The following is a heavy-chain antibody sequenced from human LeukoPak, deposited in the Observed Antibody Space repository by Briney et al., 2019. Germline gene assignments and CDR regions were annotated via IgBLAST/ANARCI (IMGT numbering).Heavy chain of an antibody. CDR3: ARSRGYDYVWGSYRSRYYFDY. CDR1: GGSISSSSYY. V-gene: IGHV4-39*01. CDR2: IYYSGST. Sequence: SETLSLTCTVSGGSISSSSYYWGWIRQPPGKGLEWIGSIYYSGSTYYNPSLKSRVTISVDTSKNQFSLKLSSVTAADTAVYYCARSRGYDYVWGSYRSRYYFDYWGQGTLVTVSS. D-gene: IGHD3-16*02. J-gene: IGHJ4*02.